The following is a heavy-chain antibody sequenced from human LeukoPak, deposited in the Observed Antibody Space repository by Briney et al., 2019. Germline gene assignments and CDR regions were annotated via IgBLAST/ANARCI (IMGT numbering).Heavy chain of an antibody. Sequence: PSETLSLTCTVSGGSISNYYWSWVRQPPGKGLEWIGYIYYSGSTTYNPSLKSRVTISVDTSKNQFSLKLNAVTAADTAVYYCARRTYFDLRGRGTLVTVSS. CDR3: ARRTYFDL. J-gene: IGHJ2*01. V-gene: IGHV4-59*08. CDR2: IYYSGST. CDR1: GGSISNYY.